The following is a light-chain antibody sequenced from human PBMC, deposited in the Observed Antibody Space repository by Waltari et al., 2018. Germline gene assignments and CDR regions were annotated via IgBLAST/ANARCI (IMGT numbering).Light chain of an antibody. CDR1: QDINNH. V-gene: IGKV1-33*01. CDR3: QQYDRV. J-gene: IGKJ4*01. CDR2: AAS. Sequence: DIQMTQSPSSLSASVGDRVTITCQASQDINNHLNWYQQKPGKAPKLHIYAASNLAAGVPSRFSGSGSGTEFTFIIRRLQPEDIATYYRQQYDRVFGGGTKVEIK.